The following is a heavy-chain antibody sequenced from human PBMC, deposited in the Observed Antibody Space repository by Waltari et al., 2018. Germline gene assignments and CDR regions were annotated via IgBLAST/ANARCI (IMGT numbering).Heavy chain of an antibody. CDR1: GFTFSSYE. Sequence: EVQLVESGGGLVQPGGSLRLSCAASGFTFSSYEMNWVRQATGKGLEWVSYISSSGSTIYYADSVKGRFTISRDNAKNSLYLQMNSLRAEDTAVYYCARDSYDSGSFGGMDVWGQGTTVTVSS. V-gene: IGHV3-48*03. CDR3: ARDSYDSGSFGGMDV. CDR2: ISSSGSTI. J-gene: IGHJ6*02. D-gene: IGHD1-26*01.